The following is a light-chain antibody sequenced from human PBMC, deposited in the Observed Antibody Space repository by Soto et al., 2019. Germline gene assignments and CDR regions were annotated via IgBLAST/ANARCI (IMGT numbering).Light chain of an antibody. Sequence: QSVLAQPRSVSGSPGQLLTISCTGTSSDVDDYRYVSWYQQYPRKAPKLVIYDGNKRPSGVPDRFSGSNSGNTASLTISGLQAEDEADYYCCSYVTTPEIFGTGTKVTVL. CDR3: CSYVTTPEI. CDR2: DGN. CDR1: SSDVDDYRY. J-gene: IGLJ1*01. V-gene: IGLV2-11*01.